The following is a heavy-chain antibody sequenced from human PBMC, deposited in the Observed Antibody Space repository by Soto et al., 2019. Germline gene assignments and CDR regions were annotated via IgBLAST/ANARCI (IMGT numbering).Heavy chain of an antibody. D-gene: IGHD2-2*01. CDR3: ARELVPAAMAFYYYYGMDV. V-gene: IGHV3-30-3*01. CDR2: ISYDGSNK. J-gene: IGHJ6*02. CDR1: GFTFSSYA. Sequence: GGSLRLSCAASGFTFSSYAMHWVRQAPGKGLEWVAVISYDGSNKYYADSVKGRFTISRDNSKNTLYLQMNSLRAEDTAVYYCARELVPAAMAFYYYYGMDVWGQGTTVTVSS.